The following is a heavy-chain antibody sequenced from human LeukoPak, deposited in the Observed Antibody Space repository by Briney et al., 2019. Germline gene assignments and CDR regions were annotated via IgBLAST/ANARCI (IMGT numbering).Heavy chain of an antibody. J-gene: IGHJ4*02. CDR3: VKSSYSSTWSYLDS. CDR1: GFTFSSYA. V-gene: IGHV3-30-3*02. Sequence: GRSLRLSCAASGFTFSSYAMHWVRQAPGKGLEWVAVISYDGSNKYYADSVKGRFTISRDNSKNTLYLHMTSLRVEDTAVYYCVKSSYSSTWSYLDSWGQGTLVTVSS. CDR2: ISYDGSNK. D-gene: IGHD6-13*01.